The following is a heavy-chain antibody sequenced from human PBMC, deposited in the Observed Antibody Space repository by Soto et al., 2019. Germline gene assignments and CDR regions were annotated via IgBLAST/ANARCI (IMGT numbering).Heavy chain of an antibody. D-gene: IGHD1-26*01. CDR1: GGSLTNSNW. Sequence: TLSLTCTVSGGSLTNSNWWSWVRLPPAKGLEWIGDIYHAGSTKYNPSLERRVTISVDTSKNQFALTLTSVTAADTAVYFCARGPPIVGNTTPLDSWGQGTLVTVS. V-gene: IGHV4-4*01. J-gene: IGHJ4*02. CDR3: ARGPPIVGNTTPLDS. CDR2: IYHAGST.